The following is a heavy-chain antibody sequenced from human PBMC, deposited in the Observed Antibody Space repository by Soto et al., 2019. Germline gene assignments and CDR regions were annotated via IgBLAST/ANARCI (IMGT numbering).Heavy chain of an antibody. CDR1: GGSISSNSYY. CDR2: IYYSGST. V-gene: IGHV4-61*05. CDR3: ARGTYYYDSSGYFSGWFDP. J-gene: IGHJ5*02. Sequence: SETLSLTYTVSGGSISSNSYYWGWIRQPPGKGLEWIGYIYYSGSTNYNPSLKSRVTISVDTSKNQFSLKLSSVTAADTAVYYCARGTYYYDSSGYFSGWFDPWGQGTLVTVSS. D-gene: IGHD3-22*01.